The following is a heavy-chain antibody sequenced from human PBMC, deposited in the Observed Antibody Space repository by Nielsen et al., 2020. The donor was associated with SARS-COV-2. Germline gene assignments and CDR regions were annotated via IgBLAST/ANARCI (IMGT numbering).Heavy chain of an antibody. D-gene: IGHD4-23*01. CDR2: IIPILGIA. CDR3: ARKYGGDAFEI. V-gene: IGHV1-69*02. J-gene: IGHJ3*02. CDR1: GGTFSSYT. Sequence: SVKVSCKASGGTFSSYTISWVRQAPGQGLEWMGRIIPILGIANYAQKFQGRVTITADKSTSTAYMELSSLRSEDTAVYYCARKYGGDAFEIWGQGTMVTVSS.